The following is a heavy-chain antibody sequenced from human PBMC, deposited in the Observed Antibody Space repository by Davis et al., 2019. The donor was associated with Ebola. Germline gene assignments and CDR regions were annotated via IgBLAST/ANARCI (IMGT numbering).Heavy chain of an antibody. CDR1: EFTFTSSA. CDR3: AADDPVLRFLEGGHYYGMDV. V-gene: IGHV1-58*01. CDR2: IVVGSGNT. J-gene: IGHJ6*02. Sequence: AASVKVSCKASEFTFTSSAVQWVRHARGQRLEWIGWIVVGSGNTNYAQKFQERVTITRHMSTSTAYMELSSLRSEDTAVYYCAADDPVLRFLEGGHYYGMDVWGQGTTVTVSS. D-gene: IGHD3-3*01.